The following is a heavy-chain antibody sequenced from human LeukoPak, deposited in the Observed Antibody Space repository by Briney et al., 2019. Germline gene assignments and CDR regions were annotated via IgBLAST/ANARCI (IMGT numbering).Heavy chain of an antibody. D-gene: IGHD2-2*01. Sequence: ASVKVSCKVSGYTLTELSMHWVRQAPGKGLEWMGGFDPEDGETIYAQKFQGRVTMTEDTSTDTAYMELSSLRSEATAVYYCATQLLSIQYFQHWGQGTLVTVSS. J-gene: IGHJ1*01. CDR2: FDPEDGET. V-gene: IGHV1-24*01. CDR1: GYTLTELS. CDR3: ATQLLSIQYFQH.